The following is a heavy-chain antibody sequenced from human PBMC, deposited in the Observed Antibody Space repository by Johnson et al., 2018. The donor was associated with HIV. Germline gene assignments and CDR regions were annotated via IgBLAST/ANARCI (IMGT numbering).Heavy chain of an antibody. CDR3: ARVRIIYSSSSHAFDI. CDR1: GFTFSSYW. CDR2: IKHDGSEK. D-gene: IGHD6-6*01. J-gene: IGHJ3*02. V-gene: IGHV3-7*01. Sequence: VQLVESGGGVVQPGGSLRLSCAASGFTFSSYWMSWVRQAPGKGLEWVANIKHDGSEKYYVDSVKGRFTISRDNSKNTLYLQMSSLRVEDTAVYCCARVRIIYSSSSHAFDIWGQGTMVTVSS.